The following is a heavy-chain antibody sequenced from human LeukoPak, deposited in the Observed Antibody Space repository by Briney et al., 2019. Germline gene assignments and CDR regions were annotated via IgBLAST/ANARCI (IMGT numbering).Heavy chain of an antibody. Sequence: PSETLSLTSTVSGGSISSGSYYWSWIRQPAGKGLEWIGRIYTSGSTNYNPSLKSRVTISVDTSKNQFSLKLSSVTAADTAVYYCARDPGVGYCSGGSCYDLGYWGQGTLVTVSS. CDR2: IYTSGST. CDR1: GGSISSGSYY. J-gene: IGHJ4*02. V-gene: IGHV4-61*02. D-gene: IGHD2-15*01. CDR3: ARDPGVGYCSGGSCYDLGY.